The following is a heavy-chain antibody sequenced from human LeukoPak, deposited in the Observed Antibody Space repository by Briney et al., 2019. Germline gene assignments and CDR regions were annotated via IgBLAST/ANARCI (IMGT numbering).Heavy chain of an antibody. Sequence: GGSLRLSCVASGFTFDDYAMHWVRQAPGKGLEWVSGISWNSGNIGYADSVKGRFTISRDSAKNSLYLQMNSLRAEDTALYYCAKDRGYSNDYDGYFQHWGQGTLVTVSS. J-gene: IGHJ1*01. CDR1: GFTFDDYA. D-gene: IGHD6-13*01. CDR3: AKDRGYSNDYDGYFQH. V-gene: IGHV3-9*01. CDR2: ISWNSGNI.